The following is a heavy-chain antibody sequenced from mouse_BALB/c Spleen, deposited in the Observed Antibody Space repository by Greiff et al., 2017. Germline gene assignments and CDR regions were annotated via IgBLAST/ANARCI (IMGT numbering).Heavy chain of an antibody. J-gene: IGHJ3*01. Sequence: VQLQQSGPELVKPGASVKMSCKASGYTFTSYVMPWVQQTPGQGLEWIGSINPYNDGTKYKRKFKGKATLTSDKSSSTAYMERSSLASEDSAVYGCARHSPEDYWGQGTSVTVSA. CDR1: GYTFTSYV. CDR3: ARHSPEDY. CDR2: INPYNDGT. V-gene: IGHV1-14*01.